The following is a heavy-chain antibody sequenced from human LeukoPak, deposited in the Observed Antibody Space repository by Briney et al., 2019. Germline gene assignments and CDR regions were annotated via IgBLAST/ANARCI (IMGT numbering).Heavy chain of an antibody. V-gene: IGHV1-69*13. Sequence: ASVKVSCKASGGTFSSYAISWVRQAPGQGLEWMGGIIPIFGTANYAQKFQGRVTITADESTSTAYMELSSLRSEDTAVYYCARDRGGYCSSTSCSRYCYYGMDVWGQGTTVTVSS. J-gene: IGHJ6*02. CDR2: IIPIFGTA. D-gene: IGHD2-2*03. CDR3: ARDRGGYCSSTSCSRYCYYGMDV. CDR1: GGTFSSYA.